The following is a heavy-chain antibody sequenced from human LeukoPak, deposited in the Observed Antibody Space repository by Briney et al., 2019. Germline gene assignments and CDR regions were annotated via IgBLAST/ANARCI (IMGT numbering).Heavy chain of an antibody. D-gene: IGHD3-22*01. Sequence: ASVKVSCKASGGTFSSYAISWVRQAPGQGLEWMGRIIPILGIANYTQKFQGRVTITADKSTSTAYMELSSLRSEDTAVYYCARGRRSGYYFDAFDIWGQGTMVTVSS. J-gene: IGHJ3*02. CDR1: GGTFSSYA. CDR3: ARGRRSGYYFDAFDI. CDR2: IIPILGIA. V-gene: IGHV1-69*04.